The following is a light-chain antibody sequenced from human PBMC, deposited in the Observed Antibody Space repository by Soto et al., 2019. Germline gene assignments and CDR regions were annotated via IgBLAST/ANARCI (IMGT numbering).Light chain of an antibody. CDR1: SPNIGSNT. Sequence: QSALTQPPSASVTPGQRVTISCSGSSPNIGSNTVNWYQQLPGTAPKLLIYNNNQRPSGVPDRFSGSKSGTSASLAISGLQSEDEADYYCAAWDDSRNKVFGTGTKVTVL. V-gene: IGLV1-44*01. CDR3: AAWDDSRNKV. CDR2: NNN. J-gene: IGLJ1*01.